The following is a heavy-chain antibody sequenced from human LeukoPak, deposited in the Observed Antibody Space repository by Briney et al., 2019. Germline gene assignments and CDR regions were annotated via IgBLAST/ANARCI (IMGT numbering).Heavy chain of an antibody. J-gene: IGHJ4*02. CDR1: GSTFSGHG. Sequence: GGSLRLSCAASGSTFSGHGMHWVRQAPGKGLEWVAVIWYDGSQKYYADSVKGRFTISRDNSKNTLFLQMNSLRAEDTAVYHCARYTSGYDFDYWGQGTLVTVSS. CDR2: IWYDGSQK. CDR3: ARYTSGYDFDY. D-gene: IGHD5-12*01. V-gene: IGHV3-33*08.